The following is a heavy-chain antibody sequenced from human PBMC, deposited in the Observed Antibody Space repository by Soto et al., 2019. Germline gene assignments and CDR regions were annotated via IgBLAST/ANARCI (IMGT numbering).Heavy chain of an antibody. CDR2: IHTGGVT. Sequence: EVQLVESGGGLVQPGGSLRLSCEASGLTVNSNSMSWVRQAPGKGLEWVAVIHTGGVTYYADSLKGRFIISRDNSKNTVYLQMTSVRAEDTAVYYCAREKGTGDWDNFFQHWGQGTLVTVSS. D-gene: IGHD1-26*01. J-gene: IGHJ1*01. V-gene: IGHV3-66*01. CDR1: GLTVNSNS. CDR3: AREKGTGDWDNFFQH.